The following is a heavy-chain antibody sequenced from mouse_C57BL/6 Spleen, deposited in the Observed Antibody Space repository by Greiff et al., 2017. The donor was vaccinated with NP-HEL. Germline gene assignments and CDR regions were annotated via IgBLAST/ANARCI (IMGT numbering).Heavy chain of an antibody. Sequence: EVQLQQSGPELVKPGASVKISCKASGYTFTDYYMNWVKQSHGKSLEWIGDINPNNGGTSYNQKFKGKATLTVDKSSSTAYMELRSLTSEDSAVYYCASECDTTVVARGYFDVWGTGTTVTVSS. V-gene: IGHV1-26*01. CDR3: ASECDTTVVARGYFDV. J-gene: IGHJ1*03. D-gene: IGHD1-1*01. CDR2: INPNNGGT. CDR1: GYTFTDYY.